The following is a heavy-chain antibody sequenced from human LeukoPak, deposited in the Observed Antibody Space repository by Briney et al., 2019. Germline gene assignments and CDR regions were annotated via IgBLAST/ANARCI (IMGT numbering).Heavy chain of an antibody. J-gene: IGHJ6*03. Sequence: GASVKISCKASGYTFTSYDINWVRQATGQGLEWMGWMSPNSGNTGYAQKFQGRVTITRNTSISTVYMELSSLRSEDTAVYYCARAGRYSSSWYYYYYYMDVWGKGTTVTVSS. CDR3: ARAGRYSSSWYYYYYYMDV. CDR1: GYTFTSYD. V-gene: IGHV1-8*03. D-gene: IGHD6-13*01. CDR2: MSPNSGNT.